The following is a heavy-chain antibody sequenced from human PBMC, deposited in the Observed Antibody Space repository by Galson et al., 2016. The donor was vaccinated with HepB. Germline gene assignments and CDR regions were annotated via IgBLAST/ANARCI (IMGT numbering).Heavy chain of an antibody. J-gene: IGHJ4*02. CDR1: GFSFSPYA. D-gene: IGHD1-14*01. Sequence: SLRLSCAVSGFSFSPYAMNWVRQAPGRGLEWISYIRGVTSAIQYADSVKGRFSISRDNARNSLYLQMNSLRADDTVVYYCVRDHYRALDYWGQGILVTVSS. CDR2: IRGVTSAI. CDR3: VRDHYRALDY. V-gene: IGHV3-48*01.